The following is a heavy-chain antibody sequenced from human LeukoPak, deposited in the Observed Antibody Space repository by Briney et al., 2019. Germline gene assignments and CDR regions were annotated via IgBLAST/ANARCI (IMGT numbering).Heavy chain of an antibody. V-gene: IGHV2-70*04. J-gene: IGHJ4*02. D-gene: IGHD6-19*01. CDR2: IDWDEDK. Sequence: SGPALVKPTQTLTLTCTFYGFSLSTSEMRMSWIRQPPGKALEWLARIDWDEDKFYSTSLKTRLTISKDTSQTQVILTMTNMDPLDTATYYCARIGDSSGWYFDYWGQGTLVTVSS. CDR1: GFSLSTSEMR. CDR3: ARIGDSSGWYFDY.